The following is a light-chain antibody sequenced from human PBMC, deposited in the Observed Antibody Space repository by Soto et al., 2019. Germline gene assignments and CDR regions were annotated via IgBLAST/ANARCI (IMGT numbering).Light chain of an antibody. Sequence: QSALTQPASVSGSPGQSITISCTGTSSDVGGYNYVSWYKHHPGKAPKLMIYDVGYRPSGVSNRFSGSKSGNTASLTISGLQVGGGSEYCGSSYTSSSASYVVFGGGTKLTAL. CDR1: SSDVGGYNY. J-gene: IGLJ2*01. CDR2: DVG. V-gene: IGLV2-14*03. CDR3: SSYTSSSASYVV.